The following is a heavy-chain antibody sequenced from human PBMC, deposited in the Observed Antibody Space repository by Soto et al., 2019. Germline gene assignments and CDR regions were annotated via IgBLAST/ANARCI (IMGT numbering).Heavy chain of an antibody. CDR2: INHSGST. CDR1: GGSFSGYY. J-gene: IGHJ3*02. D-gene: IGHD1-26*01. Sequence: ASETLSLTCAVYGGSFSGYYWSWIRQPPGKGLEWIGEINHSGSTNYNPSLKSRVTISVDTSKNQFSLKLSSVTAADTAVYYCAREGGATPETISSWRKSFDILGQETMGTVSS. CDR3: AREGGATPETISSWRKSFDI. V-gene: IGHV4-34*01.